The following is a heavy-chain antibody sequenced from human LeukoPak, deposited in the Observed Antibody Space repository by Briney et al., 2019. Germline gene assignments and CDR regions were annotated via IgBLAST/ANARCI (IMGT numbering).Heavy chain of an antibody. V-gene: IGHV5-10-1*01. J-gene: IGHJ6*02. CDR1: GYSFTSHW. Sequence: GESLKISCKGSGYSFTSHWISWVRQMPGKGLEWMGRIDPSDSYTNYSPSFQGHVTISADKSISTAYLQWSSLKASDTAMYYCARRYSSGWYDHYYYGMDVWGQGTTVTVPS. CDR3: ARRYSSGWYDHYYYGMDV. CDR2: IDPSDSYT. D-gene: IGHD6-19*01.